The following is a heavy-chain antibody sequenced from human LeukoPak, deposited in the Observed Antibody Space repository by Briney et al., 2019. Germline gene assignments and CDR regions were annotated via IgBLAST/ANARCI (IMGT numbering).Heavy chain of an antibody. Sequence: GGSLRLSCAASGFTFSSYSMNWVRQAPGKGLEWVSSISSSSSYIYYADSVKGRFTISRDNAKNSLYLQMNSLRAEDTAVYFCARGRFSSGWYPDYYMDVWGKGTTVTVSS. CDR3: ARGRFSSGWYPDYYMDV. V-gene: IGHV3-21*01. J-gene: IGHJ6*03. CDR2: ISSSSSYI. CDR1: GFTFSSYS. D-gene: IGHD6-19*01.